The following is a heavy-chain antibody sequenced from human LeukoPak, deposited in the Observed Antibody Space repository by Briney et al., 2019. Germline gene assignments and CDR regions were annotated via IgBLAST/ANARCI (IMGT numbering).Heavy chain of an antibody. CDR2: MNPNSGNT. D-gene: IGHD6-19*01. CDR3: ARGRTFASAGTAPTDY. CDR1: GYTFTSYD. Sequence: GASVKVSCKASGYTFTSYDINWVRQATGQGLEWMGWMNPNSGNTGYAQKFQGRVTMTRNTSISTAYMELSSLRSEDTAVYYCARGRTFASAGTAPTDYWGQGTLVTVSS. V-gene: IGHV1-8*01. J-gene: IGHJ4*02.